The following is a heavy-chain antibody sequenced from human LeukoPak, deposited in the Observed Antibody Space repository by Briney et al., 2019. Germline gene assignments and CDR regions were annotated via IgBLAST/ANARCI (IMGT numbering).Heavy chain of an antibody. CDR1: GGSISSYY. Sequence: SETLSLTCTVSGGSISSYYWSWIRQPPGKGLEWIGYIYYSGSTNYNPSLKNRVTISVDTSKNQFSLKLSSVTAADTAVYYCARKDYMGYYFDYWGQGTLVTVSS. D-gene: IGHD4-11*01. CDR3: ARKDYMGYYFDY. J-gene: IGHJ4*02. V-gene: IGHV4-59*01. CDR2: IYYSGST.